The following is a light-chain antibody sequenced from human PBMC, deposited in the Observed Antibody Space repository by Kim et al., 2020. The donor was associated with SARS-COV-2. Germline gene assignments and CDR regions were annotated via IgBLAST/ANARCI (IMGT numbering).Light chain of an antibody. V-gene: IGLV3-19*01. CDR3: DSRDNIRNEWM. Sequence: SSELTQDPAVSVALGETVSITCQGDSLRNYYGNWYQQKPGQAPILVIYGRNNRPSGIPDRFSGSYSGNTASLTITGAQAEDEADYYCDSRDNIRNEWMFGGGTQLTVL. J-gene: IGLJ3*02. CDR1: SLRNYY. CDR2: GRN.